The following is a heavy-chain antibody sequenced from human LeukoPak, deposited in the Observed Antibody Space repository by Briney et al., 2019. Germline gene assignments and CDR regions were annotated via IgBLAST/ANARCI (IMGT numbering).Heavy chain of an antibody. CDR2: IYTSGST. J-gene: IGHJ4*02. D-gene: IGHD6-19*01. CDR1: GGSISSYY. CDR3: AGVLGRYSSGWFDY. V-gene: IGHV4-4*07. Sequence: PSETLSLTCTVSGGSISSYYWSWIRQPAGKGLEWIGRIYTSGSTDYNPSLKSRVTRPVDTSKNQFSLKLSSVTAADTAVYYCAGVLGRYSSGWFDYWGQGTLVTVSS.